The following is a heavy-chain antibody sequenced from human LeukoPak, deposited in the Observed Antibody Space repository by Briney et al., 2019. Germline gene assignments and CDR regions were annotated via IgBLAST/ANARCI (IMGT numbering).Heavy chain of an antibody. CDR3: ARKGSGSYLDY. V-gene: IGHV7-4-1*02. CDR1: GYSITSYS. CDR2: INTNTGNP. Sequence: ASVKVSCKASGYSITSYSMNWVRQAPGQGLEWMGWINTNTGNPTYAQGFTGRFVFSLDTSVSTAYLQISSLKAEDTTVYYCARKGSGSYLDYWGQGTLVTVSS. J-gene: IGHJ4*02. D-gene: IGHD3-10*01.